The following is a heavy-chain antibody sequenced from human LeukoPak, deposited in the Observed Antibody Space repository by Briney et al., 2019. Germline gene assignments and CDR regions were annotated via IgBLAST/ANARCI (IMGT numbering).Heavy chain of an antibody. CDR3: ATLRGASTAVFDS. J-gene: IGHJ4*02. CDR1: GGSINYDY. Sequence: SETLSLTCTVSGGSINYDYWSWIRQSPGKRLEWIGYIHYSGATNYSPSLNSRVTISVDTSKNQFSLKLSSVTAADTALYYCATLRGASTAVFDSWGQGTLVTVSS. V-gene: IGHV4-59*08. D-gene: IGHD2-21*02. CDR2: IHYSGAT.